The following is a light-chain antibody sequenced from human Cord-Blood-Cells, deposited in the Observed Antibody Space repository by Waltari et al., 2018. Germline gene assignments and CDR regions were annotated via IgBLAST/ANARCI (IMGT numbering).Light chain of an antibody. Sequence: EIVSTQSPATLSLSPGERATLSCSASQRVSRHLAWYQQKPGQAPRLLIYDASNRATGIPARFSGSGSGTDFTLTISSLEPEDFAVYYCQQHSNWLTFGGGTKVEIK. V-gene: IGKV3-11*01. CDR3: QQHSNWLT. CDR1: QRVSRH. J-gene: IGKJ4*01. CDR2: DAS.